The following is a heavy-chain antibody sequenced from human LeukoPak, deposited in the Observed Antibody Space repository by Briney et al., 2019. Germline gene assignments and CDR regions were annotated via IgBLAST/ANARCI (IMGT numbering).Heavy chain of an antibody. J-gene: IGHJ4*02. CDR1: GGSISSYY. CDR2: IYTSGST. V-gene: IGHV4-4*07. Sequence: SETLSLTCSVSGGSISSYYWSWIRQPAGKGLEWIGRIYTSGSTNYNPSLKSRVTMSVDTSKNQFSLKLSSVTAADTAVYYCARDGGLTGGDYFDYWGQGTLVTVSS. D-gene: IGHD3-9*01. CDR3: ARDGGLTGGDYFDY.